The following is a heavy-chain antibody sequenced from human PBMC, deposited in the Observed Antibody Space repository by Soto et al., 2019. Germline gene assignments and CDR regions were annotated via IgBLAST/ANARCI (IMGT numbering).Heavy chain of an antibody. J-gene: IGHJ5*02. CDR3: ARRDIVVVPAAMGWFDP. CDR2: IYYSGNT. CDR1: GGSINTRGYH. V-gene: IGHV4-39*01. Sequence: QLQLQESGPGLVKPSETLSLTCTVSGGSINTRGYHLGWIRQPPGKGLEWIGSIYYSGNTYSNPSLNSRVTISIDTSKNQFSLTLSSVTAADTAVYYCARRDIVVVPAAMGWFDPWGQGTRVTVSS. D-gene: IGHD2-2*01.